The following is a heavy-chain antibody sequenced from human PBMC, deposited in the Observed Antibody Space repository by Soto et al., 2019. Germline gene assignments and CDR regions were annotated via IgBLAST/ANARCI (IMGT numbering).Heavy chain of an antibody. CDR2: ISGSGGST. V-gene: IGHV3-23*01. D-gene: IGHD2-15*01. Sequence: EVQLLESGGGLVQPGGSLRLSCAASGFTFSSYAMSWVRQAPGKGLEWVSAISGSGGSTYYADSVKGRFNISRDNSENTLYLQMNRPRAEDTAVYYRAKDQIRAIVVVVAATGFDYWGQGTLVTVSS. CDR1: GFTFSSYA. CDR3: AKDQIRAIVVVVAATGFDY. J-gene: IGHJ4*02.